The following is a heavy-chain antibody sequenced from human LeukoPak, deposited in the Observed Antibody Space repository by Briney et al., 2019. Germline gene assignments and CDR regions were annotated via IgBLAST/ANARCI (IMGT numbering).Heavy chain of an antibody. Sequence: GGSLRLSCAASGFTFSSSWMSWVRQAPGKGLEWVSNINQDGSDTYYADSVKGRFTISRDNAKNTLYLQMDSLRAEDTAVYYCARGPLSRPFDYWGQGTLVTVSS. J-gene: IGHJ4*02. D-gene: IGHD2-15*01. CDR1: GFTFSSSW. V-gene: IGHV3-7*05. CDR2: INQDGSDT. CDR3: ARGPLSRPFDY.